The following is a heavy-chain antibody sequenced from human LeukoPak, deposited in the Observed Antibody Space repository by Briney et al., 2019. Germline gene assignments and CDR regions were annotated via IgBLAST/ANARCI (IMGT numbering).Heavy chain of an antibody. CDR1: GFTFSSRG. CDR2: ITPSGDGT. V-gene: IGHV3-23*01. D-gene: IGHD1-26*01. J-gene: IGHJ4*02. Sequence: GGSLRLSCAASGFTFSSRGVGWVRQAPGKGLEWVSSITPSGDGTYYAASVKGGFTISRDNSKNTLYLQMDSLRADDTAKYYCARDSPVATWWGQGTLVTVSS. CDR3: ARDSPVATW.